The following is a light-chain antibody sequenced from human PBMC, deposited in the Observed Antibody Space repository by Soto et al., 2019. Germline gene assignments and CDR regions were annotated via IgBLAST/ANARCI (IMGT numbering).Light chain of an antibody. V-gene: IGKV1-27*01. J-gene: IGKJ3*01. CDR3: QKYNSAPFT. Sequence: DIQMTQSPSSLSASVGDRVTITCRASQDISNFLVWFQQKPEKVPNLLIYGASTLQSGDPSRFSGSGSGTDFTLTISSLQPEDVATYFCQKYNSAPFTFGPGTTVDIK. CDR1: QDISNF. CDR2: GAS.